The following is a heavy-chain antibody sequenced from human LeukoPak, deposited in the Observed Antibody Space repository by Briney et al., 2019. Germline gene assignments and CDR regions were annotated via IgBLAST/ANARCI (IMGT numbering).Heavy chain of an antibody. CDR2: ISSSGSTI. CDR1: GFTFGDYY. Sequence: PGGSLRLSCAASGFTFGDYYMSWIRQAPGKGLEWVSYISSSGSTIYYADSVKGRFTISRDNAKNSLYLQMNSLRAEDTAVYYCARDWMEYYYDSSGYFPSLFDYWGQGTLVTVSS. CDR3: ARDWMEYYYDSSGYFPSLFDY. V-gene: IGHV3-11*01. J-gene: IGHJ4*02. D-gene: IGHD3-22*01.